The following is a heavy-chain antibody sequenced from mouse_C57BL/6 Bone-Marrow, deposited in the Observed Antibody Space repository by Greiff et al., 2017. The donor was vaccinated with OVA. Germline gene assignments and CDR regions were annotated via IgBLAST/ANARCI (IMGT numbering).Heavy chain of an antibody. V-gene: IGHV1-15*01. CDR3: TRGASGSSDNAMDY. CDR1: GYTFTDYE. Sequence: VKLQESGAELVRPGASVTLSCKASGYTFTDYEMHWVKQTPVHGLEWIGAIDPETGGTAYNQKFKGKAILTADKSSSTAYMELRSLTSEDSAVYYCTRGASGSSDNAMDYWGQGTSVTVSS. J-gene: IGHJ4*01. CDR2: IDPETGGT. D-gene: IGHD1-1*01.